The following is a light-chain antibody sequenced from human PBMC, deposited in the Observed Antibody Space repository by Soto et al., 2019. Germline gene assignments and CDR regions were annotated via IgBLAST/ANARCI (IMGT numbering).Light chain of an antibody. V-gene: IGKV3-11*01. CDR1: QSVSANY. CDR3: QQRSNWPLT. CDR2: DAS. J-gene: IGKJ4*01. Sequence: TASQSVSANYFAWYQQKSGQAPRLLFYDASNRATGIPARFSGSGSGTDFTLTISSLEPEDFAVYYCQQRSNWPLTFGGGTKV.